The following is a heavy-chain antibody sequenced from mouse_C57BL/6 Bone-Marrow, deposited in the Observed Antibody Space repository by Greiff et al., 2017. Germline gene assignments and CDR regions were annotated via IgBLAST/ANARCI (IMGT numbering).Heavy chain of an antibody. CDR1: GYSFTGYY. Sequence: EVQLQQSGPELVKPGASVKISCKASGYSFTGYYMNWVKQSPEKSLEWIGEINPSTGGTTYNQKFKAKATLTVDKSSSTAYMQLKSLTSEDSAVYYCARYGSSWDWFAYWGQGTLVTVSA. CDR3: ARYGSSWDWFAY. D-gene: IGHD1-1*01. J-gene: IGHJ3*01. V-gene: IGHV1-42*01. CDR2: INPSTGGT.